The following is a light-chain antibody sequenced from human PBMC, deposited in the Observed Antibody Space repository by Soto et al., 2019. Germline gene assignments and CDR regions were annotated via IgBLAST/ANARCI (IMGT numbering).Light chain of an antibody. CDR1: QSIGLA. J-gene: IGKJ1*01. Sequence: EIVLTQSPATLSLSPGXRATLSCRASQSIGLAIAWYQHKPGQAPRLLIFDASQRATGIPARFRGSGSGTDFTLSISSLEPEDFAVYYCQQRTDRPPWTFGQGTKV. CDR2: DAS. CDR3: QQRTDRPPWT. V-gene: IGKV3-11*01.